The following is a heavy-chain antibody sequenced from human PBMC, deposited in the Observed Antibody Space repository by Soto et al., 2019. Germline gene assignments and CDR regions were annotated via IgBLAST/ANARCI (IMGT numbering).Heavy chain of an antibody. D-gene: IGHD6-13*01. CDR3: ARDVLLDSSSWYDGPPNWFDP. Sequence: PSETLSLTCTVSGGSFSPNYWSWIRQPPGKGLEWVGYIYYGGTTSYNPSLKSRVTISVDTSKNQFSLKLSSVTAADTAVYYCARDVLLDSSSWYDGPPNWFDPWGQGTLVTVSS. CDR2: IYYGGTT. J-gene: IGHJ5*02. V-gene: IGHV4-59*01. CDR1: GGSFSPNY.